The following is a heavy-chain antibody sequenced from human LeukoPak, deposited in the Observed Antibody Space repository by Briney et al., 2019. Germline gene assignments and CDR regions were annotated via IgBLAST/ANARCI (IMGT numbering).Heavy chain of an antibody. Sequence: TGGSLRLSCAASGFTFSSYEMNWVRQAPGKGLEWVSYISSSGSTIYYADSVKGRFTISRDNAKNSLYLQMNSLRAEDTALYYCAKDTGPVEYSSSSVDYYYYGMDVWGQGTTVTVSS. CDR3: AKDTGPVEYSSSSVDYYYYGMDV. J-gene: IGHJ6*02. D-gene: IGHD6-6*01. CDR1: GFTFSSYE. CDR2: ISSSGSTI. V-gene: IGHV3-48*03.